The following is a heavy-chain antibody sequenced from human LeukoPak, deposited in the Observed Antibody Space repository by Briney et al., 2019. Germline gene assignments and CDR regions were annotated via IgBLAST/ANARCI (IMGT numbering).Heavy chain of an antibody. V-gene: IGHV3-48*04. CDR3: AKDEVGGHFEY. CDR1: GFTFSSYS. Sequence: GGSLRLSCAASGFTFSSYSMNWVRQAPGKGLEWVSYISSSSTMDYADSVKGRFTISRDNARNSVYLQMNSLRGEDTALYYCAKDEVGGHFEYWGQGILVTVSS. CDR2: ISSSSTM. J-gene: IGHJ4*02. D-gene: IGHD1-26*01.